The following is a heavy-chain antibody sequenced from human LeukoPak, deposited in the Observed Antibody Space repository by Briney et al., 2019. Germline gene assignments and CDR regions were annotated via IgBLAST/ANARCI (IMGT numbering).Heavy chain of an antibody. CDR1: GYTFTSYY. CDR2: INPSGGST. CDR3: ARDNSVEDTAWWFDP. J-gene: IGHJ5*02. V-gene: IGHV1-46*01. Sequence: ASVKVSCKASGYTFTSYYMHWVRQAPGQGLEWMGIINPSGGSTSYAQKFQGRVTMTRDMSTSTDYMELSSLRSEDTAVHYCARDNSVEDTAWWFDPWGQGTLVTVSS. D-gene: IGHD4-23*01.